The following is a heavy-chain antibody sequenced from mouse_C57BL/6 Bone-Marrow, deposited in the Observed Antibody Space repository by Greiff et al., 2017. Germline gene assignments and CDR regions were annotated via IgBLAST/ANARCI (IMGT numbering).Heavy chain of an antibody. Sequence: QVQLQQPGAELVKPGASVKMSCKASGYTFTDYTIHWMKQRPEQGLEWIGYIYPRDGSTKYNEKFKGKATLAADKSSSTAYMQLNSLTSEDAAVYYCARTAYYGNCDAMDYWGQGTSVTVSS. J-gene: IGHJ4*01. CDR3: ARTAYYGNCDAMDY. CDR2: IYPRDGST. V-gene: IGHV1-78*01. CDR1: GYTFTDYT. D-gene: IGHD2-1*01.